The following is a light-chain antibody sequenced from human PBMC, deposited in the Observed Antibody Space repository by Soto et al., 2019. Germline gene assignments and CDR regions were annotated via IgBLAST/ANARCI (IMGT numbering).Light chain of an antibody. CDR3: QHYNNWPWT. J-gene: IGKJ1*01. Sequence: EIVLTQSPGTLSLSPGERATLSCRASQSVSSNLAWYQQKPGQAPRLLIYGASTRATAIPASFSGSGSRTDFTLTISSLQSEDFAVYYCQHYNNWPWTFGQGTKVDIK. V-gene: IGKV3-15*01. CDR1: QSVSSN. CDR2: GAS.